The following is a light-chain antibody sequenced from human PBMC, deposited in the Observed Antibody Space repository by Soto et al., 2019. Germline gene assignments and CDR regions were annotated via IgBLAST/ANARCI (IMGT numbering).Light chain of an antibody. CDR2: AAS. V-gene: IGKV1-12*01. Sequence: DIQMTQSPSSVSASVGDRVTITCRASQGIGSWLAWYQQKPGKAPNLLIYAASSLQSGVPSRFSGRGSGTDFTLTIGSLQPEDFAPYYCQQANSFPWTFGQGTKVEIK. CDR1: QGIGSW. CDR3: QQANSFPWT. J-gene: IGKJ1*01.